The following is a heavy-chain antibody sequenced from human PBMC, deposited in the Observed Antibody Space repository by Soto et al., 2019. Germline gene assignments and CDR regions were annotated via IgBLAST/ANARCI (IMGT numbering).Heavy chain of an antibody. D-gene: IGHD2-15*01. CDR2: INPSGGST. CDR1: GYTFTSYY. J-gene: IGHJ3*02. CDR3: ARDDCSGGSCSDAFDI. V-gene: IGHV1-46*03. Sequence: QVQLVQSGAEVKKPGASVKVSCKASGYTFTSYYMHWVRQAPGQGLEWMGIINPSGGSTTYAQKFQGRVTMTRDTSTSTVYMELSSLRSEDTAVYYCARDDCSGGSCSDAFDIWGQGTMVTVSS.